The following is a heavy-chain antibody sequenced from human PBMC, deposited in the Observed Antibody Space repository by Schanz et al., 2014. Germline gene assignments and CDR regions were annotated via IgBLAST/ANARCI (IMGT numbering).Heavy chain of an antibody. Sequence: EVQLLESGGGLVQPGGSLKLSCAASGLIFSNYVMSWVRQAPGKGLEWVSTIGTSGGTNYAESVKGRFTISRDNAKNTLYLQMNSLRPEDTAVYYCAKSQGSSFDSWGQGTLVTVSS. CDR2: IGTSGGT. J-gene: IGHJ4*02. CDR1: GLIFSNYV. CDR3: AKSQGSSFDS. D-gene: IGHD6-13*01. V-gene: IGHV3-23*01.